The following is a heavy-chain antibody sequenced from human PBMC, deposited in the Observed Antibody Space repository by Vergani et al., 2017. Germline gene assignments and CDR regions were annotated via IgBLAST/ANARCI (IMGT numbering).Heavy chain of an antibody. CDR3: AVRTRVNLVGGGIVTKRTFDY. CDR2: INNDGHT. J-gene: IGHJ4*02. V-gene: IGHV4-34*02. Sequence: QVQLQQWGAGVVKPSGTLSLTCAVFGESFSSFYWSWIRQPPGKGLEWIGEINNDGHTNYNPSLERRVTVSRDTAKTHFSLNLMSVTAADTAMYYCAVRTRVNLVGGGIVTKRTFDYWIQGGLVTVSS. CDR1: GESFSSFY. D-gene: IGHD3-10*01.